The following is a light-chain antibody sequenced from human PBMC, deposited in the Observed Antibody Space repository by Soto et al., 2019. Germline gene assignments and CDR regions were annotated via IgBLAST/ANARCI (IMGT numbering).Light chain of an antibody. V-gene: IGKV1-5*01. CDR3: QQYNGYSWT. Sequence: DLQMTQSPSTLSASVGARVTITCRARQSISSWLAWYQQKPGKAPKLLIYDAXXLXSGVPSSFSGSGSGTEFTRSISSLQPDDFTTYYCQQYNGYSWTFGQGTKVDIK. CDR2: DAX. CDR1: QSISSW. J-gene: IGKJ1*01.